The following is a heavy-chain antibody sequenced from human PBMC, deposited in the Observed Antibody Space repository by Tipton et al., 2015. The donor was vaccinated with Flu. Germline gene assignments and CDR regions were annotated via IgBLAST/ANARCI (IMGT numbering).Heavy chain of an antibody. CDR3: ARAEIGDFDY. J-gene: IGHJ4*02. D-gene: IGHD2/OR15-2a*01. CDR1: GYSISRGYY. CDR2: IYHNGDI. V-gene: IGHV4-38-2*01. Sequence: TLSLTRAVSGYSISRGYYWGWIRQPPGKGLEWIGSIYHNGDIHFNPSLKGRVSISVDTSNNRFSLNLTSVTAADTAVYYCARAEIGDFDYWGQGTLVTVSS.